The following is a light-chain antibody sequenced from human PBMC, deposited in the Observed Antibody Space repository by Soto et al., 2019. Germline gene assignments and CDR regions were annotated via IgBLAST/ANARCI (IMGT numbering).Light chain of an antibody. Sequence: EVVLSQAPATLSLSPGERATLFCRANESVNDYLAWYQQRPGQAPRLLIFDASNRAPGIPARFSASGSRRDFTLTISSLEPEDFAVYYCQQRFTWPPFTFGPGTNVDF. CDR2: DAS. CDR1: ESVNDY. CDR3: QQRFTWPPFT. V-gene: IGKV3-11*02. J-gene: IGKJ3*01.